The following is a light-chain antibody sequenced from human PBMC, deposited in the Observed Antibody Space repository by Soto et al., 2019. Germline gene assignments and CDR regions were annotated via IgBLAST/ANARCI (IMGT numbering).Light chain of an antibody. Sequence: QLVLTQSPSASACLGASVKLTCTLSSGHITYAIAWHQQQPEKGPRYLMKLNNDGSHSKGDGIPDRFSGSSSGAERYLTISSLQSEDEADYYCQTWGTGIVVFGGRTKVTVL. V-gene: IGLV4-69*01. J-gene: IGLJ2*01. CDR2: LNNDGSH. CDR1: SGHITYA. CDR3: QTWGTGIVV.